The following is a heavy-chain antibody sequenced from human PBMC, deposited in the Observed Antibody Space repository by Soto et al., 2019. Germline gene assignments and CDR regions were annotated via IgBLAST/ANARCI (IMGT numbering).Heavy chain of an antibody. CDR1: GFTFRSFT. CDR2: ISSNSAYI. J-gene: IGHJ5*02. CDR3: TRDASRDSSARGWFDP. Sequence: GGSLRLSCAASGFTFRSFTMNRVRQAPGKGLEWVSTISSNSAYIYYTDALRGRFTISRDNAKNSLHLQMNSLRAEDTAVYYCTRDASRDSSARGWFDPWGPGTLVTVSS. D-gene: IGHD6-13*01. V-gene: IGHV3-21*01.